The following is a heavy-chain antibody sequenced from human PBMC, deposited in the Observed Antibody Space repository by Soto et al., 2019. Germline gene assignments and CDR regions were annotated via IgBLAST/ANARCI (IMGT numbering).Heavy chain of an antibody. CDR3: AKVGYDTYGYYLRSLDY. D-gene: IGHD3-3*01. CDR1: GFTFSTNA. CDR2: ISGSGNTI. V-gene: IGHV3-23*01. J-gene: IGHJ4*02. Sequence: GGSLKLSCAASGFTFSTNAMSWVRQAPGMGLEFVSLISGSGNTIYYADSVKGRFTISRDNSKNTVSLQMNSLRAEDTAVYYCAKVGYDTYGYYLRSLDYWGQGTLVTVSS.